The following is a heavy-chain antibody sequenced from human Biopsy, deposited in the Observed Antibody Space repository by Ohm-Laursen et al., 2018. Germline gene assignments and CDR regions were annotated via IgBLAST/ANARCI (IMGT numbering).Heavy chain of an antibody. CDR2: IRSSGYGGTA. CDR3: AREGLGTTADY. D-gene: IGHD1/OR15-1a*01. J-gene: IGHJ4*02. Sequence: SLGLSCAASGFSFENYVMKWFRQGPGKGLEWVGLIRSSGYGGTADYAASVKGRFTISRDDSKSFAYLQMTSLRTEDTAVYFCAREGLGTTADYWGQGTLVIVSS. V-gene: IGHV3-49*03. CDR1: GFSFENYV.